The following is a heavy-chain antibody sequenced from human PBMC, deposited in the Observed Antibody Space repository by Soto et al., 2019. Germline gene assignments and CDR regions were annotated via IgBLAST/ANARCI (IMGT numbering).Heavy chain of an antibody. J-gene: IGHJ4*02. CDR1: GFNFGNSW. CDR3: STSLDY. CDR2: INQDGSER. V-gene: IGHV3-7*01. Sequence: HPGGSLRLSCAASGFNFGNSWMDWVRQAPGKGLEWVANINQDGSERHYVDSVKGRFTISRDNAKNSLYLQMSSLTAEDSALYYCSTSLDYWGQGTPVTVSS.